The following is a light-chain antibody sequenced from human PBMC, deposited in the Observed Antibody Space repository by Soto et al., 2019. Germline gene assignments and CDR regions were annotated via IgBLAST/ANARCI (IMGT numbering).Light chain of an antibody. CDR2: EGS. J-gene: IGLJ1*01. Sequence: SVLTQPASVSGSPGQSITISCTGTSSDVGSYNLVSWYQQHPGKAPKLMIYEGSKRPSGVSNRFSGSKSGNTASLTISGLQAEDEADYYCCSYAGSSTIGYVFGTGTKVTVL. V-gene: IGLV2-23*03. CDR3: CSYAGSSTIGYV. CDR1: SSDVGSYNL.